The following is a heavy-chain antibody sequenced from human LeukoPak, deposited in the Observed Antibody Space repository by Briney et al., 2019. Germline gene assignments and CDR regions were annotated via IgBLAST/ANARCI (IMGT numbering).Heavy chain of an antibody. CDR3: AKADVSSGHLDY. V-gene: IGHV3-7*03. CDR1: GFTFSYHW. CDR2: IKNDGAVK. J-gene: IGHJ4*02. Sequence: GGSLTLSCAASGFTFSYHWMTWVRQAPGKGLEWVANIKNDGAVKNYVDSVKGRFTISRDNAKNSLYLQMNSLRAEDTALYYCAKADVSSGHLDYWGQGTLVTVSS. D-gene: IGHD3-22*01.